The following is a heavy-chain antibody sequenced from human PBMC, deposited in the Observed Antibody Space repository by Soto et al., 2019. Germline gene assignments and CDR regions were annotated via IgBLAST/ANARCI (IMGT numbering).Heavy chain of an antibody. CDR2: IIPIFGTA. D-gene: IGHD4-17*01. J-gene: IGHJ4*02. CDR1: GGTFSSYA. V-gene: IGHV1-69*12. CDR3: ARGLTKVLAPFDY. Sequence: QVQLVQSGAEVKKPGSSVKVSCKASGGTFSSYAISWVRQAPGQGLEWMGGIIPIFGTANYAQKFQGRVTITADEATSTASMELSSMRAEDTAVYYWARGLTKVLAPFDYWGQGTLVTVSS.